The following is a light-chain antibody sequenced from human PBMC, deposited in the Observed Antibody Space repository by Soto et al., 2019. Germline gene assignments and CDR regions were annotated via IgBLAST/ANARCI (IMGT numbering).Light chain of an antibody. V-gene: IGKV1-8*01. CDR1: QGISSY. J-gene: IGKJ4*01. CDR2: AAS. CDR3: QQYYSYPLP. Sequence: AIRITQSSSSVSASTGNTVTITCRASQGISSYLAWYQQKPGKAPKLLIYAASTLQSGVPSRFSGSGSGTDFTLTISGLQSEDFATYYCQQYYSYPLPFGGGTKVDIK.